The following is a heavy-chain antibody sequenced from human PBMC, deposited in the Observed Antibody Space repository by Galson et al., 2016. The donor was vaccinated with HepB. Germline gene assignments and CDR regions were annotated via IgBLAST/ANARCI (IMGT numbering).Heavy chain of an antibody. CDR2: IYNAGHP. V-gene: IGHV3-13*05. Sequence: SLRLSCAASGFTFSIHDIHWVRQVTGKGLEWVSDIYNAGHPYYPDTVKGRFTISCENAKNSSFLQMNDLRAGDTGVYYCARRKSLFTMPSNYGLDVWGKGRAVIVS. CDR1: GFTFSIHD. CDR3: ARRKSLFTMPSNYGLDV. D-gene: IGHD2-2*01. J-gene: IGHJ6*04.